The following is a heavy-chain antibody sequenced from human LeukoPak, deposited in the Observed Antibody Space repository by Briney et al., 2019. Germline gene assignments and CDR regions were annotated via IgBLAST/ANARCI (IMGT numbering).Heavy chain of an antibody. CDR3: ARHYYGSGSFMDV. D-gene: IGHD3-10*01. Sequence: PSETLSLTCTVSDGSISSSSYYWGWIRQPPGKGLEWIGSIYYSGSTYYNPSLKSRVTISVDTSKNQFSLKLSSVTAADTAVYYCARHYYGSGSFMDVWGKGTTVTVSS. V-gene: IGHV4-39*01. CDR1: DGSISSSSYY. CDR2: IYYSGST. J-gene: IGHJ6*03.